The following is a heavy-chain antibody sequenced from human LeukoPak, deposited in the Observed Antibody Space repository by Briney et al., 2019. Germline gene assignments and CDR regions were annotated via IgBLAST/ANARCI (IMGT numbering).Heavy chain of an antibody. CDR2: ISYSGST. CDR1: GGSISSYY. V-gene: IGHV4-59*01. Sequence: PSETLSLTCTVSGGSISSYYWSWIRQPPGKGLEWIGYISYSGSTNYNPSLKSRVTISVDTSRNQFSLKLSSVTAADTAVYYCARGGTVRNGMDVWGQGTTVTVSS. D-gene: IGHD1-26*01. J-gene: IGHJ6*02. CDR3: ARGGTVRNGMDV.